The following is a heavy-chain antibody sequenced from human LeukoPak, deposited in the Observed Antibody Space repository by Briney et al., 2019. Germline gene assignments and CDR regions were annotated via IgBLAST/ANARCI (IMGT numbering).Heavy chain of an antibody. V-gene: IGHV4-39*07. D-gene: IGHD4-23*01. CDR2: IYYSGST. Sequence: SETLSLTCTVSGGSISSSSYYWGWIRQPPGKGLEWIGSIYYSGSTYYNPSLKSRVTISVDTSKNQFSLKLSSVTAADMAVYYCARAPRYGGNSDYWGQGTLVTVSS. CDR1: GGSISSSSYY. J-gene: IGHJ4*02. CDR3: ARAPRYGGNSDY.